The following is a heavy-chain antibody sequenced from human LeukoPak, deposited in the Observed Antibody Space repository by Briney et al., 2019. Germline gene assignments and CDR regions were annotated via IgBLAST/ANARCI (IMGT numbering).Heavy chain of an antibody. CDR2: IRGKAYGGTT. CDR3: SRDGSGIHYGMEG. V-gene: IGHV3-49*04. D-gene: IGHD1-26*01. CDR1: GFTFGVYA. Sequence: GGSLRLSCTASGFTFGVYAMSWARQARGEGLECVGFIRGKAYGGTTDYAASVRGRFTISRDDSKSIAYLQVNSLKTEDTAVYYCSRDGSGIHYGMEGWGQGTTVTVSS. J-gene: IGHJ6*02.